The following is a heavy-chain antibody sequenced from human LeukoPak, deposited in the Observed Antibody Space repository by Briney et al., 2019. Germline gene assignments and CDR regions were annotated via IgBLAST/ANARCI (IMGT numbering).Heavy chain of an antibody. D-gene: IGHD5-18*01. J-gene: IGHJ4*02. V-gene: IGHV3-21*01. CDR2: ISSSSSYI. CDR1: GFTFSSYS. Sequence: GGSLRLSCAASGFTFSSYSMNWVRQAPGKGLEWVSSISSSSSYIYYADSVKGRFTISRDNAKNSLYLQMNSLRAEDTAVYYCARDVGGGPSRSDTAIVTGLDYWGQGTLVTVSS. CDR3: ARDVGGGPSRSDTAIVTGLDY.